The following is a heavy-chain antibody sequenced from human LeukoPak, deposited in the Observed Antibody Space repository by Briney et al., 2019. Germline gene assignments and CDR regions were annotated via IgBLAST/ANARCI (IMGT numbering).Heavy chain of an antibody. Sequence: GGSLRLSCAAPGFALTSIWMSWVRQVPGKGLEWVANMKEDGSERYYADSVKGRFTTSRDTAKNSLYLQMNSLRAEDTAIYYCAREGASWGYYFDYWGQGTLVTVSS. CDR2: MKEDGSER. D-gene: IGHD3-16*01. J-gene: IGHJ4*02. CDR1: GFALTSIW. V-gene: IGHV3-7*01. CDR3: AREGASWGYYFDY.